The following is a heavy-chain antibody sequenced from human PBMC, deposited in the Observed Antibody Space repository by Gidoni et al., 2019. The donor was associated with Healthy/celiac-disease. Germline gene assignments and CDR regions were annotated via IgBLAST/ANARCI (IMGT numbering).Heavy chain of an antibody. Sequence: QLQLQESGSGLVKPSQTLSLTCAVSGGSISSGGYSWSWIRQPPGKGLEWIGYIYHSGSTYYNPSLKSRVTISVDRSKNQFSLKLSSVTAADTAVYYCASRKASDFWSGYYIYWGQGTLVTVSS. J-gene: IGHJ4*02. CDR3: ASRKASDFWSGYYIY. V-gene: IGHV4-30-2*01. CDR1: GGSISSGGYS. D-gene: IGHD3-3*01. CDR2: IYHSGST.